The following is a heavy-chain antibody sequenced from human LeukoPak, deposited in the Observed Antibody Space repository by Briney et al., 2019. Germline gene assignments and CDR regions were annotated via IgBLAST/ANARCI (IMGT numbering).Heavy chain of an antibody. D-gene: IGHD2-2*01. Sequence: PGGSLRLSCAASGFTFSSYGMHWVRQAPGKGLEWVANIKQDGSEKYYVDSVKGRFTISRDNAKNSLYLQLNSLRPEDSAVYYCARPRGCGSARCNNFDYWGQGTLVTLSS. CDR1: GFTFSSYG. V-gene: IGHV3-7*01. CDR2: IKQDGSEK. J-gene: IGHJ4*02. CDR3: ARPRGCGSARCNNFDY.